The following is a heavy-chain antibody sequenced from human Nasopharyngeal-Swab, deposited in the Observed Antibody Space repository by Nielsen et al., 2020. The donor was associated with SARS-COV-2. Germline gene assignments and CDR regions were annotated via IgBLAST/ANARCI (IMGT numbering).Heavy chain of an antibody. CDR3: ARGSFDYYYGMDV. CDR2: IYSGGST. V-gene: IGHV3-53*01. Sequence: GESLKISRAASGFTVSSNYMSWVRQAPGKGLEWVSVIYSGGSTYYADSVKGRFTISRDNSKNTLYLQMNSLRAEDTAVYYCARGSFDYYYGMDVWGQGTTVTVSS. CDR1: GFTVSSNY. J-gene: IGHJ6*02.